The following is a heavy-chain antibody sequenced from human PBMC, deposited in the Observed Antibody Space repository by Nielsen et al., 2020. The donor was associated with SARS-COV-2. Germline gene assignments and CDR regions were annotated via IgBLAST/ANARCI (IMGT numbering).Heavy chain of an antibody. CDR3: VRVRDDGYYYDTGPFDY. J-gene: IGHJ4*02. CDR2: INNDGSRT. CDR1: GFNFNRYW. D-gene: IGHD3-22*01. Sequence: GESLKISCAASGFNFNRYWMHWVRRGPGRGLVWVSRINNDGSRTSYADSVKGRFTISRDNAENTLYLQMNSLRADDTAVYYCVRVRDDGYYYDTGPFDYWCQGTLVTVSS. V-gene: IGHV3-74*01.